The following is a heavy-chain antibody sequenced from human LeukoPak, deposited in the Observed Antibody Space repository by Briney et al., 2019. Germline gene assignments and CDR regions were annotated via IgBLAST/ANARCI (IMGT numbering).Heavy chain of an antibody. Sequence: ASVKVSCKASGYTFTTYNINWVRQAPGQGLEWMGWISAYNGNTNYAQKLQGRVTMTTDTSTSTAYMELRSLRSDDTAVYYCARDFLHVYYYDSTGYVRGAFDIWGQGTMVTVSS. J-gene: IGHJ3*02. CDR3: ARDFLHVYYYDSTGYVRGAFDI. D-gene: IGHD3-22*01. CDR1: GYTFTTYN. CDR2: ISAYNGNT. V-gene: IGHV1-18*01.